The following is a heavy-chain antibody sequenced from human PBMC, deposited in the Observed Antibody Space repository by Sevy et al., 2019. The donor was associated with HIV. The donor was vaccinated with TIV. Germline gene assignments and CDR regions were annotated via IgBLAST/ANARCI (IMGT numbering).Heavy chain of an antibody. Sequence: GGSLRLSCAASGFTFSSYGMHWVRQAPGKGLEWVAVISYDGSNKYYADSVKGRFTISRDNSKNTLYLQMNSLRAEDTAVYYCATERAVLRFLDPFYYYGMDVWGQGTTVTVSS. V-gene: IGHV3-30*03. CDR2: ISYDGSNK. CDR1: GFTFSSYG. J-gene: IGHJ6*02. CDR3: ATERAVLRFLDPFYYYGMDV. D-gene: IGHD3-3*01.